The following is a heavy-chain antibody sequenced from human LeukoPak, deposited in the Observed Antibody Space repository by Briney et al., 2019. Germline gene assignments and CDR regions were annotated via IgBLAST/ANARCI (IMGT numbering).Heavy chain of an antibody. V-gene: IGHV3-7*01. CDR2: IKQDGSEK. J-gene: IGHJ3*02. Sequence: GGSLRLSCAASGFTFSSYWMSWVRQAPGKGLEWVANIKQDGSEKYYVDSVKGRFTISRDNAKNSLYLQMNSLRAEDTAVYYCARFGMIVVVFDAFDIWGQGTMVTVSS. D-gene: IGHD3-22*01. CDR3: ARFGMIVVVFDAFDI. CDR1: GFTFSSYW.